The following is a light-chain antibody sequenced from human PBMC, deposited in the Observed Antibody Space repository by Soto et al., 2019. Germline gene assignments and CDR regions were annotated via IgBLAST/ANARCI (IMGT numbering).Light chain of an antibody. CDR1: QTVRNNY. CDR2: DAS. Sequence: EFVLTQSPGTLSLSPGERATLSCRASQTVRNNYLAWYQQKPGQAPRLLIYDASSRASGVPVRFIGSGSGTDFTLTITRLEPEDFAVYYCQHYGSTPWTFGQGTKVDIK. V-gene: IGKV3-20*01. J-gene: IGKJ1*01. CDR3: QHYGSTPWT.